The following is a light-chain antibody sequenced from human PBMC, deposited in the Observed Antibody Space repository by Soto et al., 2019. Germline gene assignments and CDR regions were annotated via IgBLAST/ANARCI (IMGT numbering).Light chain of an antibody. CDR1: QSVSSN. J-gene: IGKJ1*01. CDR2: GIS. Sequence: EIVMTQSPATLSVSPGERATLSCRASQSVSSNLAWHQQKPGQAPRLLIYGISRRATGIPDRFSGSGSGTDFTLTISRLEPEDFAVYYCEQYGSSPRTFGQGTKVDIK. CDR3: EQYGSSPRT. V-gene: IGKV3-20*01.